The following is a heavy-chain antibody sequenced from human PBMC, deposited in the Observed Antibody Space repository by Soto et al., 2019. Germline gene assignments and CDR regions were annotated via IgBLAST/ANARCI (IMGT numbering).Heavy chain of an antibody. V-gene: IGHV1-69*13. CDR3: ARRAVAGLTYFDY. CDR2: IIPIFGTA. Sequence: SVKVSCKASGGTFSSYAISWVRQAPGQGLEWMGGIIPIFGTANYAQKFQGRVTITADESTSTAYMELSSLRSEDTAVYYCARRAVAGLTYFDYWGQGTLVTVSS. J-gene: IGHJ4*02. D-gene: IGHD6-19*01. CDR1: GGTFSSYA.